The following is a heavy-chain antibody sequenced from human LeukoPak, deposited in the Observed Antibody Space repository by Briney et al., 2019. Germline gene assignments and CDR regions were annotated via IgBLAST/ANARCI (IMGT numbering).Heavy chain of an antibody. CDR1: RFTFRNYG. Sequence: HPGGSLRLSCAASRFTFRNYGTHWVRQAPGKGLEWVAVIWYDGSEKYYVDSVKGRFTISRDNSKNTLYLQMDSLRAEDTAIYYCAKGDNDILTGYYNSFDYWGQGSLVTVSS. CDR2: IWYDGSEK. D-gene: IGHD3-9*01. CDR3: AKGDNDILTGYYNSFDY. J-gene: IGHJ4*02. V-gene: IGHV3-33*06.